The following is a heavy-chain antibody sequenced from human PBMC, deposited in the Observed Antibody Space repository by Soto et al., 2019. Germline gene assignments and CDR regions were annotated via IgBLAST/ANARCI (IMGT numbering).Heavy chain of an antibody. CDR3: AKDRLAGGFDY. D-gene: IGHD3-16*01. Sequence: GGSLRLSCAASGFTFSNYAMSWVRQAPGKGLEWVSLVSATAGTTYYTDSVKGRFTISRDNSRNKEYLQMNSLRADDTDVYYCAKDRLAGGFDYWGQGTLVTVSS. V-gene: IGHV3-23*01. CDR2: VSATAGTT. CDR1: GFTFSNYA. J-gene: IGHJ4*02.